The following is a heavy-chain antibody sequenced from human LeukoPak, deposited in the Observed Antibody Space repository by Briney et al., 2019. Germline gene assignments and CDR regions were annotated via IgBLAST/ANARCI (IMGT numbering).Heavy chain of an antibody. CDR3: ARGKIAAAGYTDY. Sequence: SQTLSLTCAVSVVSPSSGGYSWSWIRQPPGKGLEWIGFIYHSGSTYYNPSLKSRVTISVDRSKNLFSLKLSSVTAADTAVYYCARGKIAAAGYTDYWGQGTLVTVSS. CDR2: IYHSGST. V-gene: IGHV4-30-2*01. J-gene: IGHJ4*02. CDR1: VVSPSSGGYS. D-gene: IGHD6-13*01.